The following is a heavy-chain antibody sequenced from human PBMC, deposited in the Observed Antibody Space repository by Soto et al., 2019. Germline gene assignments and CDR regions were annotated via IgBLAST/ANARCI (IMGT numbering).Heavy chain of an antibody. CDR1: GFTFDDYA. CDR2: ISWNSGSI. Sequence: EVQLVESGGGLVQPGRSLRLSCAASGFTFDDYAMHWVRQAPGKGLEWVSGISWNSGSIGYADSVKGRFTISRDNAKNSLYLQMNSLRAEDTALYYCAEAYQVGSSSFYYYMDVWGKGTTVTVSS. D-gene: IGHD6-6*01. CDR3: AEAYQVGSSSFYYYMDV. V-gene: IGHV3-9*01. J-gene: IGHJ6*03.